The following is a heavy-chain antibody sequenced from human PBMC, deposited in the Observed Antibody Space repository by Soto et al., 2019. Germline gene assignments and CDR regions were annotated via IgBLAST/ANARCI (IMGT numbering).Heavy chain of an antibody. CDR3: ARVYGSGSYYFDS. CDR2: IYYSGST. D-gene: IGHD3-10*01. V-gene: IGHV4-59*08. J-gene: IGHJ4*02. CDR1: GGSISSYY. Sequence: SETLSLTCTVSGGSISSYYWSWIRQPPGKGLEWIGYIYYSGSTNYNPSLKSRVTISVDTSKNQFSLKLSSVSAADASMYYCARVYGSGSYYFDSWGQGTLVTLSS.